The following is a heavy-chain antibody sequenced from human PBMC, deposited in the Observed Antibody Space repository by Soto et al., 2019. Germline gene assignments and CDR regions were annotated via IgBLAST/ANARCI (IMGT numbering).Heavy chain of an antibody. CDR3: ARENIVLVPAAIEVDFWDY. V-gene: IGHV1-58*01. J-gene: IGHJ4*02. D-gene: IGHD2-2*01. Sequence: SVKVSCKTSGFTFSKSSVQWMRQARGQRLEWIGWVVVGSDNTRYAQKFQGRVTMTRDTSTSTVYMELSSLRSEDTAVYYCARENIVLVPAAIEVDFWDYWGQGTLVTVSS. CDR1: GFTFSKSS. CDR2: VVVGSDNT.